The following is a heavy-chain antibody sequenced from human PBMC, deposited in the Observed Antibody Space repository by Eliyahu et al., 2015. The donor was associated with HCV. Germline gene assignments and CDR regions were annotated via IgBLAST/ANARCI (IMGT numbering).Heavy chain of an antibody. CDR1: GGTFSSYA. J-gene: IGHJ6*02. D-gene: IGHD4-17*01. CDR3: ARVLYGDYDDDDFYYYYGMDV. CDR2: IIPIFGTA. Sequence: QVQLVQSGAEVKKPGSSVKVSCKASGGTFSSYAISWVRQAPGQGLEWMGGIIPIFGTANYAQKFQGRVTITADESTSTAYMELSSLRSEDTAVYYCARVLYGDYDDDDFYYYYGMDVWGQGTTVTVSS. V-gene: IGHV1-69*01.